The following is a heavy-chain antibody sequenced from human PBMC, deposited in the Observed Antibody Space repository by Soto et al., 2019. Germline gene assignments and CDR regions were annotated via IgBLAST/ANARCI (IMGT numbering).Heavy chain of an antibody. CDR1: GYRFTTYW. CDR2: IHPGESDT. J-gene: IGHJ6*02. CDR3: ARHEATYYHYYGMDV. Sequence: PGESLKISCKSYGYRFTTYWIASVRQIPGKGLEWMGSIHPGESDTRYSPSFQGQVTISADRSITTAYLKWSSLKASDTAMYYCARHEATYYHYYGMDVWGQGTTVTV. V-gene: IGHV5-51*01.